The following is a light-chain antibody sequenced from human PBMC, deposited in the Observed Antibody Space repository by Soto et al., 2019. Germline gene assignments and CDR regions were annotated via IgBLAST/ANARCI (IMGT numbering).Light chain of an antibody. V-gene: IGLV2-11*01. Sequence: QSVLTQPASVSGSPGQSITISCSGSSSDIGAYDYVSWYQQHPGKAPKLLIYEVTSRPSGVPDRFSGSKSGNTASLTISGLQAEDEADYFCCSYAGGYTYLFGTGTKLTVL. CDR1: SSDIGAYDY. J-gene: IGLJ1*01. CDR2: EVT. CDR3: CSYAGGYTYL.